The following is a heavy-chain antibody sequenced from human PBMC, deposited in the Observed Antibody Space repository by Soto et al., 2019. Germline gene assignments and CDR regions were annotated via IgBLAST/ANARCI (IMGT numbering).Heavy chain of an antibody. CDR1: GFTFSAYW. CDR3: ARVAYGNGWIFDY. D-gene: IGHD6-19*01. V-gene: IGHV3-7*01. J-gene: IGHJ4*01. CDR2: IKQDGSEK. Sequence: PGGSLRLSCAASGFTFSAYWMSWVRQAPGKGLEWVANIKQDGSEKYYVDSVKGRFTLSRDNAKNSLQLQMNSLRAEDTAIYFCARVAYGNGWIFDYWGHGTLVTVSS.